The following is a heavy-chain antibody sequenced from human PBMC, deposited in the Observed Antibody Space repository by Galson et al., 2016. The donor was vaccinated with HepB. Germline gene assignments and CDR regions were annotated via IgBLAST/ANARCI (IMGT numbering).Heavy chain of an antibody. CDR3: AGQHVLMVTANLGWYFDL. Sequence: SETLSLTCTVSGDSLTDYFWSFIRQAPGKGLEWIGFIYHNGNTDYNPSLKSRVTISIDTSKNQFSLKLTSVTAADTAVYYCAGQHVLMVTANLGWYFDLWGRGTLVTVSS. CDR2: IYHNGNT. D-gene: IGHD2-21*02. J-gene: IGHJ2*01. V-gene: IGHV4-59*01. CDR1: GDSLTDYF.